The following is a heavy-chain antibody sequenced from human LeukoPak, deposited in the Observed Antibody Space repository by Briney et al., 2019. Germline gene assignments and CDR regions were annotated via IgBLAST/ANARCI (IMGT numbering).Heavy chain of an antibody. CDR3: ARELEYYDILTGYYPYNWFDP. Sequence: SETLSLTCTVSGGSISSYYWSWIRQPPGKGLEWIWYIYYSGSTNYNPSLKSRVTISVDTSKNQFSLKLSSVTAADTAVYYCARELEYYDILTGYYPYNWFDPWGQGTLVTVSS. CDR1: GGSISSYY. V-gene: IGHV4-59*01. CDR2: IYYSGST. J-gene: IGHJ5*02. D-gene: IGHD3-9*01.